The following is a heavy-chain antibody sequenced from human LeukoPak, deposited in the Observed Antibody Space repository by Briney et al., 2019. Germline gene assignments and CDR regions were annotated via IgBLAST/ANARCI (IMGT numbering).Heavy chain of an antibody. D-gene: IGHD3-9*01. CDR3: ARGAADIDP. CDR2: ISTSSIYI. Sequence: GGSLRLSCAASGFTFSSYSMNWVRQAPGKGLEWVSSISTSSIYIYYADSMKGRFTISRDNAKKSLYLQMNSLRAEDTAVYYCARGAADIDPWGQGTLVTVSS. CDR1: GFTFSSYS. V-gene: IGHV3-21*01. J-gene: IGHJ5*02.